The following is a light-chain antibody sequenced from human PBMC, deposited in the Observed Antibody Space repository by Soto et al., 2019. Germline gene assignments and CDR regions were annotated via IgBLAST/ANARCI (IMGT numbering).Light chain of an antibody. CDR1: RSLVHSDGNTY. V-gene: IGKV2-30*02. CDR2: DIS. Sequence: DVVMTQSPLSLPVTLGQPASISCRSSRSLVHSDGNTYLSWFHQRPGQSPRRLIHDISNRDSGVPDRFSGSGSGTDFTLKISRVEAEDVGVYYCMQGTHWPWTFGQGTKVEIK. CDR3: MQGTHWPWT. J-gene: IGKJ1*01.